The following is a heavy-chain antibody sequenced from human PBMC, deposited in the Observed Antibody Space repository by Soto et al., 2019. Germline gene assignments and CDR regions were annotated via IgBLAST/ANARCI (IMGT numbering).Heavy chain of an antibody. Sequence: GAGPTLVNPTETLTLTCPVSGFSLSNGRMGVSWVRQPPGKALGWLAHIFSNDEKSYSTSLKSRLTISKDTSKSQVVLTMTNMDPVDTATYYCARRIGYCSGGSCRIGYYYYYYGMDVWGQGTTVTVSS. V-gene: IGHV2-26*01. J-gene: IGHJ6*02. CDR1: GFSLSNGRMG. CDR3: ARRIGYCSGGSCRIGYYYYYYGMDV. D-gene: IGHD2-15*01. CDR2: IFSNDEK.